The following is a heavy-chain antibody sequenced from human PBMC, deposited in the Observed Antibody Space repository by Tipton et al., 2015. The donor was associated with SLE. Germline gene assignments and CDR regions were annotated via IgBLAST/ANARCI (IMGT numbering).Heavy chain of an antibody. J-gene: IGHJ3*02. CDR1: GDSIIIGGYY. CDR3: ARGPGLLWFGERKGAFDI. Sequence: TLSLTCTVSGDSIIIGGYYWTWIRQHSVKGLEGIGYVCHTGVTYYNPSLKSRLTMSVDTSKNQFSLKLSSVTAAETAVYYCARGPGLLWFGERKGAFDIWGQWTIVTVSS. D-gene: IGHD3-10*01. V-gene: IGHV4-31*03. CDR2: VCHTGVT.